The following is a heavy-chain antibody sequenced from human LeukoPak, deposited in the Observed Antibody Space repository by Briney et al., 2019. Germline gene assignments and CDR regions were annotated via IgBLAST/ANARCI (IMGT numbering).Heavy chain of an antibody. CDR2: ISHSGST. CDR3: ARVTSRLGWFDP. CDR1: SGSISNSNYY. Sequence: SETLSLTCTVSSGSISNSNYYWGWIRQPPGKGLEWIGSISHSGSTYYKPSLKSRVTISVDTSKNQFSLKLRSVAAADTAVYYCARVTSRLGWFDPRGQGTLVTVSS. J-gene: IGHJ5*02. V-gene: IGHV4-39*07. D-gene: IGHD4-23*01.